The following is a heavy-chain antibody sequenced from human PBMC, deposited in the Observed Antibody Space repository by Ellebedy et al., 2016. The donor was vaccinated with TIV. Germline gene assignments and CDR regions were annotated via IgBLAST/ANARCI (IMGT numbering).Heavy chain of an antibody. CDR3: ARRMVWEGIRYAMDV. D-gene: IGHD3-10*01. J-gene: IGHJ6*02. CDR2: IYPGDSDT. CDR1: GYSFTNYW. Sequence: GESLKISCQASGYSFTNYWIGWVRQMPGKGLEWMGIIYPGDSDTRYSPSFEGQVTISVDKSISTAYLQWNSLKASDTATYYFARRMVWEGIRYAMDVWGQGTTVTVSS. V-gene: IGHV5-51*01.